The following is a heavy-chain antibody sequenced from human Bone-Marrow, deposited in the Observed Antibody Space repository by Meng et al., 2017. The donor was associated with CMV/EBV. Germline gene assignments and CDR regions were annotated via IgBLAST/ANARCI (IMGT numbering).Heavy chain of an antibody. CDR1: GFTFSDYY. CDR3: ARDREEGYCSRTSCPGRFDP. J-gene: IGHJ5*02. CDR2: ISSSGSTI. Sequence: GGSLRLSCAASGFTFSDYYMSWIRQAPGKGLEWVSYISSSGSTIYYADSLKGRFTISSDNAKNSLYLQMNGLRAEDTAVYYCARDREEGYCSRTSCPGRFDPWGQGTLVTVSS. V-gene: IGHV3-11*04. D-gene: IGHD2-2*01.